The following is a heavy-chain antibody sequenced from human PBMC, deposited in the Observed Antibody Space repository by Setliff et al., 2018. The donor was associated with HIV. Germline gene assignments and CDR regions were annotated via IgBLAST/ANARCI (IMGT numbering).Heavy chain of an antibody. CDR3: VRNHEWALGT. V-gene: IGHV4-59*11. Sequence: SETLSLTCTVSGGSISSHYWSWIRQPPGKGLEWIGYIYYSGSTNYNPFLWSRASISMDKPRNYFSLEMASMTAADTAVYFCVRNHEWALGTWGQGLLVTVSS. CDR1: GGSISSHY. D-gene: IGHD1-26*01. CDR2: IYYSGST. J-gene: IGHJ5*02.